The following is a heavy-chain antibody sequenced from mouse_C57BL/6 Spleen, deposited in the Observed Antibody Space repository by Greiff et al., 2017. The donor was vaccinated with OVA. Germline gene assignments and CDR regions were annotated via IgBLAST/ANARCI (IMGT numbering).Heavy chain of an antibody. D-gene: IGHD3-2*02. CDR3: ARGAAQATWEFAY. Sequence: EVQLQQSGPELVKPGASVKMSCKASGYTFTDYNMHWVKQSHGKSLEWIGYINPNNGGTSYNQKFKGKATLTVNKSSSTAYMELRSLTSEDSAVYYCARGAAQATWEFAYWGQGTLVTVSA. V-gene: IGHV1-22*01. CDR2: INPNNGGT. J-gene: IGHJ3*01. CDR1: GYTFTDYN.